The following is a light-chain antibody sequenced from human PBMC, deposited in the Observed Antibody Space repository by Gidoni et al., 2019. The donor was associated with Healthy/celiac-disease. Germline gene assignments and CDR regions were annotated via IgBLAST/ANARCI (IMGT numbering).Light chain of an antibody. V-gene: IGLV2-14*01. CDR3: SSYTSSSTEV. Sequence: QSALNQPASVSGSPGQSIPISCTGTSSDVSGNNYVSWYQQHPGKAPKLNIYEVSNRPSGFSNRFSGSKSGNTATLTVSGLQAEDEADYYCSSYTSSSTEVFGTGTKVTVL. CDR2: EVS. J-gene: IGLJ1*01. CDR1: SSDVSGNNY.